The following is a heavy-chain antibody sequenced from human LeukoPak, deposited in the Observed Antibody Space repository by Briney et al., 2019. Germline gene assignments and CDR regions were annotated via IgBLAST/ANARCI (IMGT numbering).Heavy chain of an antibody. J-gene: IGHJ5*02. Sequence: SETLSLTCAVSGGSISSSNWWSWVRQPPGKGLEWIGEIYHSGSTNYNPSLKSRVTISVDKSKNQFSLKLSSVTAADTAVYYCARTIRIAAAGSNWFDPWGQGTLVTVSS. D-gene: IGHD6-13*01. CDR2: IYHSGST. CDR3: ARTIRIAAAGSNWFDP. CDR1: GGSISSSNW. V-gene: IGHV4-4*02.